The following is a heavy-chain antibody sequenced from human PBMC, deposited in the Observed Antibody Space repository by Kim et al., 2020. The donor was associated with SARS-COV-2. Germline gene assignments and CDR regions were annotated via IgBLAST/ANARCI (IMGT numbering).Heavy chain of an antibody. Sequence: GGSLRLSCAASRFTFSSYAMSWVRQAPGKGLEWVSVIYSGGSNTYYADSVKGRFNISRDDSKNTLYLQMNSLSAEDTAVYYCAKDSSSSSGSFDYWGQGTLVTVSS. V-gene: IGHV3-23*03. CDR3: AKDSSSSSGSFDY. D-gene: IGHD6-6*01. CDR2: IYSGGSNT. J-gene: IGHJ4*02. CDR1: RFTFSSYA.